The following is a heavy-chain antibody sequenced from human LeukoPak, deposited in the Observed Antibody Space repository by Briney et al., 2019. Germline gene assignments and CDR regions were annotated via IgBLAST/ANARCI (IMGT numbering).Heavy chain of an antibody. Sequence: SETLSLTCTVSGGSISSYYWSWIRQPPGKGLEWIGYIYYSGSTNYNPSLKSRVTISVDTSKNQFSLKLSSVTAADTAVYYCARTTGIAAVLSYWYFDLWGRGTLVTVSS. J-gene: IGHJ2*01. CDR3: ARTTGIAAVLSYWYFDL. CDR1: GGSISSYY. V-gene: IGHV4-59*01. CDR2: IYYSGST. D-gene: IGHD6-13*01.